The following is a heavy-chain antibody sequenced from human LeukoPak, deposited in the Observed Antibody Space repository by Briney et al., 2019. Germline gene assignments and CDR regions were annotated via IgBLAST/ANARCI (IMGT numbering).Heavy chain of an antibody. CDR2: INPNSGGT. CDR3: ARWVQLERLSDY. J-gene: IGHJ4*02. V-gene: IGHV1-2*06. CDR1: GYTFTGYY. Sequence: ASVKVSCKASGYTFTGYYMHWVRQAPGQGLEWMGRINPNSGGTNYAQKFQGRVTMTGDTSISTAYMELSRLRSDDTAVYYCARWVQLERLSDYWGQGTLVTVSS. D-gene: IGHD1-1*01.